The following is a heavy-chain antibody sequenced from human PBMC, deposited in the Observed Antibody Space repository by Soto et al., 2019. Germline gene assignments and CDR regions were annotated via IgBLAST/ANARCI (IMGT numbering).Heavy chain of an antibody. Sequence: VQLLETGGGLVQPGGSLRLSCTASGFTFSGYAMTWVRQAPGAGLEWVSTISDNGDTTFYADSVKGRFTISRDNSENQLYLQMNSLRVDETGMYYCAKDRPRDYSVAAPKGDWFDPWGQGTLVTVSS. CDR2: ISDNGDTT. CDR1: GFTFSGYA. J-gene: IGHJ5*02. V-gene: IGHV3-23*01. D-gene: IGHD6-13*01. CDR3: AKDRPRDYSVAAPKGDWFDP.